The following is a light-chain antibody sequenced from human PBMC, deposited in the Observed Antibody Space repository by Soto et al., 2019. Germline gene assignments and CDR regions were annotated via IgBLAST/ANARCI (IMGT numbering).Light chain of an antibody. V-gene: IGKV3-15*01. CDR2: DVS. CDR3: QQYNHWPPLT. J-gene: IGKJ4*01. Sequence: DIVMTQSPATLSLSPGDRATLSCRASPSAGTFLAWYQQKPGQAPRLLMYDVSTRAAGVPARFSGSGSGTEFTLTISGLQSDDFAVYYCQQYNHWPPLTFGGGTKVEMK. CDR1: PSAGTF.